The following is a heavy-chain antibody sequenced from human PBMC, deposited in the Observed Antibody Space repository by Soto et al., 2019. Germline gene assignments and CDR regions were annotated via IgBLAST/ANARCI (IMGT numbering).Heavy chain of an antibody. J-gene: IGHJ3*02. Sequence: ASVKVSCKASGYTFTSYYMHWVRQAPGQGLEWMGIINPSGGSTSYAQKFQGRVTMTRDTSTSTVYTELSSLRSEDTAVYYCARDHAPGGAFDIWGQGTMVTVSS. V-gene: IGHV1-46*01. CDR3: ARDHAPGGAFDI. D-gene: IGHD2-15*01. CDR1: GYTFTSYY. CDR2: INPSGGST.